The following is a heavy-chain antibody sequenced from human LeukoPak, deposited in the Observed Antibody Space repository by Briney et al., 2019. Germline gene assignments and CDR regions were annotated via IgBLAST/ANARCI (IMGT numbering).Heavy chain of an antibody. Sequence: GGSLRLSCAASGFTFSDYAMHWVRQAPGKGLEWVAVISKDGSDKYYPGSVRGRFTISRDNSKNTLYLQMNSLRAEDTAVYYCAKGRSSWTLDYWGRGTLVTVSS. J-gene: IGHJ4*02. CDR1: GFTFSDYA. D-gene: IGHD6-13*01. V-gene: IGHV3-30-3*01. CDR2: ISKDGSDK. CDR3: AKGRSSWTLDY.